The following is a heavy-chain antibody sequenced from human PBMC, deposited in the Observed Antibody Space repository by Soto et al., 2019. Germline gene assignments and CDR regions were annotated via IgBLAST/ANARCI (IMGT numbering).Heavy chain of an antibody. CDR1: GGSVSSSSYY. V-gene: IGHV4-61*01. CDR2: IYYSGST. CDR3: ARSGWNYPLDY. Sequence: WVTLSLTCTVSGGSVSSSSYYWGWIRQPPGKRLESIGHIYYSGSTYYNPSLKSRVTISVDTSKNQLSLKLSSVTAADTAVYYCARSGWNYPLDYWGQGTLVTVSS. J-gene: IGHJ4*02. D-gene: IGHD1-7*01.